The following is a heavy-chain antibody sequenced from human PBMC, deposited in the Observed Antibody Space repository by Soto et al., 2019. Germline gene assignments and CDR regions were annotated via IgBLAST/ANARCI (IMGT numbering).Heavy chain of an antibody. J-gene: IGHJ5*02. D-gene: IGHD3-22*01. V-gene: IGHV3-23*01. Sequence: PGGSLRLSCAASGFTSSSYVMSWVRQAPGKGLEWVSTIRGSGGTTYYADSVQGRFTISRDNSKNTLYLQMNSLRAEDTAVYYCAKDHYYDSSGFPLFDPWGQGTLVTVSS. CDR1: GFTSSSYV. CDR2: IRGSGGTT. CDR3: AKDHYYDSSGFPLFDP.